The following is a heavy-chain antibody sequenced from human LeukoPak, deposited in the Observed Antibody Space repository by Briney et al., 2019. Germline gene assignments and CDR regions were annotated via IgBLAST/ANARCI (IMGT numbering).Heavy chain of an antibody. Sequence: GGSLRLSCAASGFTFSSYWMSGVRQAPGKGLEGVAKIKQDGSEENFVDSVKGRFTISRDNAKKSLYLQMNSLRAEDTAVYYCARGSSAGASLRHDYWGQGTLVTVSS. J-gene: IGHJ4*02. CDR2: IKQDGSEE. V-gene: IGHV3-7*01. CDR3: ARGSSAGASLRHDY. D-gene: IGHD1-26*01. CDR1: GFTFSSYW.